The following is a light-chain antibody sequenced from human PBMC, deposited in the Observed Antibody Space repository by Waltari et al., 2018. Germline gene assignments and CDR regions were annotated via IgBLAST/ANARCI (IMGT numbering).Light chain of an antibody. V-gene: IGKV3-15*01. J-gene: IGKJ5*01. Sequence: IVLTQSPATLSVSPGESAIISCRASQSVTSNLAWYQQKPGQAPRLLIYDALTRATSIPARFRGSGSGTEFTLTISSLQSEDSATYYCQQYNRWPPITFGQGTRLEIK. CDR3: QQYNRWPPIT. CDR1: QSVTSN. CDR2: DAL.